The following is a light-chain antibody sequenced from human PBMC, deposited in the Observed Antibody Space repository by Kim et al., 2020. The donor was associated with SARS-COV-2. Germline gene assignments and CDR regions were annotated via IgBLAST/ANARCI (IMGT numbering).Light chain of an antibody. CDR1: SSDVGGYKY. CDR3: SSYTSSSTWV. Sequence: GQSITISCTGTSSDVGGYKYVSWYQQYPGKAPKLMIHDVSRRPSGVSNRFSGSKSGNTAFLTISGLQAEDEADYYCSSYTSSSTWVFGGGTQLTVL. J-gene: IGLJ3*02. CDR2: DVS. V-gene: IGLV2-14*03.